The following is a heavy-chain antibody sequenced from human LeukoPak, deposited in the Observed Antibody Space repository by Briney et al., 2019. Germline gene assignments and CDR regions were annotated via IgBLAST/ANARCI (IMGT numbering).Heavy chain of an antibody. V-gene: IGHV4-39*01. D-gene: IGHD1-26*01. CDR2: IYYSGST. J-gene: IGHJ6*03. Sequence: PSETLSLTCTVSGGSISSSSYYWGWIRQPPGKGLEWIGSIYYSGSTYYNPSLKSRVTISVDTSKNQFSLKLSSVTAADTAVYYCARSGAYYYYYYMDVWGKGTTVTVSS. CDR1: GGSISSSSYY. CDR3: ARSGAYYYYYYMDV.